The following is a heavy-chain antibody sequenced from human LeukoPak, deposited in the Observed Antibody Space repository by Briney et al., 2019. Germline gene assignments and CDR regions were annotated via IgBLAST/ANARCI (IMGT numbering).Heavy chain of an antibody. CDR1: GYTFYTYT. CDR3: AREIDRDDYNRFFDY. Sequence: ASVKVSCKTSGYTFYTYTMHWVRQAPGQRLEWMGWINAGNGNTKFSQKFQGRVTITRDTSASTAYMEMSSLRSEDTALYYCAREIDRDDYNRFFDYWGQGTLVTVSS. CDR2: INAGNGNT. D-gene: IGHD5-24*01. V-gene: IGHV1-3*01. J-gene: IGHJ4*02.